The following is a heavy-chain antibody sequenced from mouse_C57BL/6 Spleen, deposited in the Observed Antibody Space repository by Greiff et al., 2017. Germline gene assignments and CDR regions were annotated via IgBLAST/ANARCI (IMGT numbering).Heavy chain of an antibody. J-gene: IGHJ1*03. D-gene: IGHD1-1*01. CDR2: FYPGSGSI. V-gene: IGHV1-62-2*01. CDR1: GYTFTEYT. CDR3: ARHEGDITTVVDWYFDV. Sequence: QVQLQQSGAELVKPGASVKLSCKASGYTFTEYTIHWVKQRSGQGLEWIGWFYPGSGSIKYNEKFKDKGTLTADKSSSTVYMELSRLTSEDSAVYVCARHEGDITTVVDWYFDVGGTGNTVTVSS.